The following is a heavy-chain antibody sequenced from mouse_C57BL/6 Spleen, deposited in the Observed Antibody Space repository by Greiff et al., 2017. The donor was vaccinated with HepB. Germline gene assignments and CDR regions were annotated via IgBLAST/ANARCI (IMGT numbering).Heavy chain of an antibody. V-gene: IGHV5-4*03. Sequence: EVMLVESGGGLVKPGGSLKLSCAASGFTFSSYAMSWVRQTPEKRLEWVATISDGGSYTYYPDNVKGRFTISRDNAKNNLYLQMSHLKSEDTAMYYCAGGDGYFDYWGQGTTLTVSS. CDR3: AGGDGYFDY. D-gene: IGHD2-3*01. J-gene: IGHJ2*01. CDR1: GFTFSSYA. CDR2: ISDGGSYT.